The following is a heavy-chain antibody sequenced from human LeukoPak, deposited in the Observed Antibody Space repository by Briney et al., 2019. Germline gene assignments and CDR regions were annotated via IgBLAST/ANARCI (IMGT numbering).Heavy chain of an antibody. CDR1: GYKFTDDY. D-gene: IGHD3-16*01. CDR3: APTAEAYTSWWKV. Sequence: ASVKVSCKASGYKFTDDYMHWVRQAPGQGLEFMGWINPDSGFTNYAQKFKGRVTMTRDTSISTAYLKVRSLTSDDTAVYYYAPTAEAYTSWWKVWGQGTLVTVSS. V-gene: IGHV1-2*02. CDR2: INPDSGFT. J-gene: IGHJ4*02.